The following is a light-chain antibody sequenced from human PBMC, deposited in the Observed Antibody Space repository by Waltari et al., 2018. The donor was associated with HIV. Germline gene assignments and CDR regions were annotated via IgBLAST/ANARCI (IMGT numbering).Light chain of an antibody. CDR2: DAS. J-gene: IGKJ3*01. Sequence: DIQMTQSPSSLSASVGDRVTITCQASQDINNYLNWYQQKPGKAPKLLIYDASNLETGVPSRFSGSGSGTDFSFTISSPQPEDIATYYCQQYNNLPLTFGPGTTVDLK. CDR3: QQYNNLPLT. CDR1: QDINNY. V-gene: IGKV1-33*01.